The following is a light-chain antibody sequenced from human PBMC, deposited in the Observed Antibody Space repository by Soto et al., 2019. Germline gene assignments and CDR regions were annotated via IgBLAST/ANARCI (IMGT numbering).Light chain of an antibody. V-gene: IGKV1D-12*01. CDR2: AAS. CDR1: QGISRS. CDR3: QKADTFPIT. J-gene: IGKJ5*01. Sequence: DIQITQSPSSVSASVVDRVTLSCQASQGISRSLAWYQQKPGRAPKLLIYAASSLQSGVPSRFSGSGFGTDFTLTISSLQPEDSAIYYCQKADTFPITCGKGQRREIK.